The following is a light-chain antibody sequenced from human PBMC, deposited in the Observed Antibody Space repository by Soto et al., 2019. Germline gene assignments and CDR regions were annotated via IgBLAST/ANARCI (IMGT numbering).Light chain of an antibody. CDR2: DVS. V-gene: IGLV2-14*01. J-gene: IGLJ1*01. CDR1: SSDVGGYNY. Sequence: QSALTQPASVSGSPGQSITISCTGTSSDVGGYNYVSWYQQHPGKPPNLMIYDVSKRPSGVSNRFSGSKSGNTASLTISGLQAEDEADYYCSSYTSSSTLLYVFGTGTKLTVL. CDR3: SSYTSSSTLLYV.